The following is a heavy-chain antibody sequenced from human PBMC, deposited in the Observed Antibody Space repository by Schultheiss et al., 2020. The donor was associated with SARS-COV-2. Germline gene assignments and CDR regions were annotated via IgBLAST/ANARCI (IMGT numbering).Heavy chain of an antibody. J-gene: IGHJ6*02. CDR1: GFTFSSYA. CDR2: INHSGST. Sequence: GSLRLSCAASGFTFSSYAMSWVRQAPGKGLEWIGEINHSGSTNYNPSLKSRVTISVDTSKNQFSLKLSSVTAADTAVYYCARHWGSEEEGYYYYGMDVWGQGTTVTVSS. CDR3: ARHWGSEEEGYYYYGMDV. V-gene: IGHV4-34*01. D-gene: IGHD3-16*01.